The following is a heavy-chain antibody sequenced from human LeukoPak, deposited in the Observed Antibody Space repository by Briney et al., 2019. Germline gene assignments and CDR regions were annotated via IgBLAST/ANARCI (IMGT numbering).Heavy chain of an antibody. J-gene: IGHJ4*02. CDR1: GGTFSSYA. CDR2: INPIFGTA. Sequence: ASVRVSCKASGGTFSSYAISWVRQAPGPGLEWMGGINPIFGTANYVQKFQGRVSITADESTSTAYMELSSLRSEDTAVYYCARSSRYYDSSGLQAYYFDYWGQGTLVTVSS. D-gene: IGHD3-22*01. CDR3: ARSSRYYDSSGLQAYYFDY. V-gene: IGHV1-69*13.